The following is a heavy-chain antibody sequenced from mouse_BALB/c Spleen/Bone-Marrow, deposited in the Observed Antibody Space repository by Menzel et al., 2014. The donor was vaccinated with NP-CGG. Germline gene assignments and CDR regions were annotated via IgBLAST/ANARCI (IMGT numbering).Heavy chain of an antibody. CDR3: ARGRFAY. Sequence: VQLQQSGPELVKPGASVKISCKTSGYTFTDYTIHWVKQSPGRSLEWIGNVNPNIGGTTYNQKFKGKATLTLDKSSRTAYMELRSLTSEDSAVYYCARGRFAYWGQGTLVTISA. J-gene: IGHJ3*01. V-gene: IGHV1-22*01. CDR1: GYTFTDYT. CDR2: VNPNIGGT.